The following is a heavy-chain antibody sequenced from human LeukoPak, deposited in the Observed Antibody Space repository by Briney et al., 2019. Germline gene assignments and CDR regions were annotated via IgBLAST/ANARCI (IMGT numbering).Heavy chain of an antibody. CDR2: INHSGST. CDR3: AGAYSSGWGPFDY. J-gene: IGHJ4*02. D-gene: IGHD6-19*01. CDR1: GGSFSGYY. V-gene: IGHV4-34*01. Sequence: SETLSLTCAVYGGSFSGYYWSWIRQPPGKGLEWIGEINHSGSTNYNPSLKSRVTISVDTSKNQFSLKLSSVTAADTAVYYCAGAYSSGWGPFDYWGQGTLVTVSS.